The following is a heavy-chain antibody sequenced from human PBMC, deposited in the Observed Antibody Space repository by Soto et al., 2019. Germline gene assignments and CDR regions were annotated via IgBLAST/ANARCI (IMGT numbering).Heavy chain of an antibody. V-gene: IGHV3-13*01. J-gene: IGHJ3*02. Sequence: GGSLRLSCAASGFTFSSYDMHWVRQATGKGLEWVSAIGTAGDTYYPGSVKGRFTISRENAKNSLYLQMNSLRAEDTAVYYCARVAEDDAFDIWGQGTMVTVSS. D-gene: IGHD2-15*01. CDR1: GFTFSSYD. CDR2: IGTAGDT. CDR3: ARVAEDDAFDI.